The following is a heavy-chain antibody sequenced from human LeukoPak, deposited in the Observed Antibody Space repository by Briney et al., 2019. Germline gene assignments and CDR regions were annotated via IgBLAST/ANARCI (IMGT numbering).Heavy chain of an antibody. Sequence: SETLSLTCSVPNYSINTGYFWAWLRQPPGYGLEWIGIIYHCWSSYYSPSLTSRVTISVDTSQNLFSPRVGSLIAANPVVFFCARGSSSGYFDYWGQGNVVTVSS. CDR1: NYSINTGYF. V-gene: IGHV4-38-2*02. D-gene: IGHD6-13*01. CDR2: IYHCWSS. J-gene: IGHJ4*02. CDR3: ARGSSSGYFDY.